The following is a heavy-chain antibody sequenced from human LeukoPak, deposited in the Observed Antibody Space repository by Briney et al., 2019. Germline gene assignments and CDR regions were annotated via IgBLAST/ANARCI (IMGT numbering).Heavy chain of an antibody. J-gene: IGHJ4*02. CDR3: ARMYSGSHFDY. D-gene: IGHD1-26*01. V-gene: IGHV3-48*03. Sequence: KSGGSLRLSCAASGFTFSDYEMNWVRQAPGKGLEWVSDISGRATTIYYADSVKGRFTISRDNAKNSLYLQMNSLRADDTAVYYCARMYSGSHFDYWGQGTLVTVSS. CDR1: GFTFSDYE. CDR2: ISGRATTI.